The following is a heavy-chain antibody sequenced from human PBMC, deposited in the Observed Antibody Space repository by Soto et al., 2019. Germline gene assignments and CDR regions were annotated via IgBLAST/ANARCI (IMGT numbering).Heavy chain of an antibody. CDR1: GGSFSGYY. J-gene: IGHJ3*02. Sequence: QVQLQQWGAGLLKPSETLSLTCAVYGGSFSGYYRSWIRQPPGKGLEWIGEINHSGSTNYNPSLKSGVTISVDTSKNQFSLKLSSVTAADTAVYYCARVDPVVTPWYAFDIWGQGTMVTVSS. D-gene: IGHD2-21*02. CDR2: INHSGST. V-gene: IGHV4-34*01. CDR3: ARVDPVVTPWYAFDI.